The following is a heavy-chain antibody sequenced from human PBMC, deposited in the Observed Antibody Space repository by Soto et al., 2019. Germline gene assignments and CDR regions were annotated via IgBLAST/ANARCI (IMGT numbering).Heavy chain of an antibody. CDR1: GFTFSSYA. D-gene: IGHD3-10*01. Sequence: QVQLVESGGGVVQPGRSLRLSCAASGFTFSSYAMHWVRQAPGKGLEWVAVISYDGSTKYYADSVKGRFTISRDNSKNTLYLHMTSLRAEDTAVYYCARDKVRGEGDYYYYYGMDVWGPGTPVTVSS. J-gene: IGHJ6*02. V-gene: IGHV3-30-3*01. CDR3: ARDKVRGEGDYYYYYGMDV. CDR2: ISYDGSTK.